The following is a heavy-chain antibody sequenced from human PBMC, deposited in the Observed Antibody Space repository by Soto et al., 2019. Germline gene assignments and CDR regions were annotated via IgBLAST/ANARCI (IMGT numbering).Heavy chain of an antibody. D-gene: IGHD3-3*01. Sequence: QLQLQESGPGLVKPSETLSLTCTVSGGSISSSSYYWGWIRQPPGKGLEWIGSIYYSGSTYYNPSLKSRVTISVDTSKNQFSLKLSSVTAADTAVYYCARHLSDEFWSGYYRYYYYYMDVWGKGTTVTVSS. CDR3: ARHLSDEFWSGYYRYYYYYMDV. J-gene: IGHJ6*03. CDR1: GGSISSSSYY. CDR2: IYYSGST. V-gene: IGHV4-39*01.